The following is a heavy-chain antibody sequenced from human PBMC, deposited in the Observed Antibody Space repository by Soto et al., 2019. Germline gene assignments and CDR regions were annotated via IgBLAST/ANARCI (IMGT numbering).Heavy chain of an antibody. CDR1: GGTFSSYA. CDR2: IIPIFGTA. CDR3: ARDLYYGSGSYNWFDP. D-gene: IGHD3-10*01. J-gene: IGHJ5*02. Sequence: GASVKVSCKASGGTFSSYAISWVRQAPGQGLEWMGGIIPIFGTANYAQEFQGRVTITADGSPSTAYVELSSLRSEDTAVYYCARDLYYGSGSYNWFDPWGQGTLVTVSS. V-gene: IGHV1-69*13.